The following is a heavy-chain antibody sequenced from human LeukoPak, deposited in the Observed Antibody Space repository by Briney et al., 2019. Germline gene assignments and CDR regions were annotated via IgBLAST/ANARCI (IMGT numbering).Heavy chain of an antibody. CDR3: ARDLTGGDLDY. V-gene: IGHV3-33*01. CDR2: IWYDGSNK. Sequence: PGGSLRLSCVASGFTFSTYGMHWVRQAPGKGLEWVAIIWYDGSNKYYADSVKGRFTISRDNSKNTLYLQMNSLRAEDTAVYYCARDLTGGDLDYWGQGTLVTVSS. J-gene: IGHJ4*02. CDR1: GFTFSTYG. D-gene: IGHD1-14*01.